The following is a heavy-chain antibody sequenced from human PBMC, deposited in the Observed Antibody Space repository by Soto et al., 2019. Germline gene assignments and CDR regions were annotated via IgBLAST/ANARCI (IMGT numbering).Heavy chain of an antibody. CDR1: GYTFTSYD. J-gene: IGHJ6*02. V-gene: IGHV1-8*01. Sequence: ASVNVSCKASGYTFTSYDINWVRQATGQGLERIERTNYNSGNTGYAQKFQGRVTMTRNTSKSTAYMELSSLRSEDTAVYYCARGGGGYCSGGSCYSSSGMDVWGQGTTVTVSS. CDR3: ARGGGGYCSGGSCYSSSGMDV. D-gene: IGHD2-15*01. CDR2: TNYNSGNT.